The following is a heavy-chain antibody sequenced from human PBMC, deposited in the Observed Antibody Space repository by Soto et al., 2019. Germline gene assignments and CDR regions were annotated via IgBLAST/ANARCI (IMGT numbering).Heavy chain of an antibody. CDR2: IGAIVYNDAT. Sequence: QLQVVQSEVEVKRPGASVRISCKASGFTLDNHAMTWVRQAPGKGLEWMGWIGAIVYNDATNDARKFQGRLTMARDTSPNTVYMDLSSLRSDDTAVYYCARGNKGAGGWYFDIWGRGTLVVVSS. CDR1: GFTLDNHA. J-gene: IGHJ2*01. D-gene: IGHD1-26*01. CDR3: ARGNKGAGGWYFDI. V-gene: IGHV1-18*01.